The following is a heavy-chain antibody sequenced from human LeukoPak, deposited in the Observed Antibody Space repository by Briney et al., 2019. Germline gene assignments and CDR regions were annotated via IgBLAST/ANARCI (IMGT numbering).Heavy chain of an antibody. CDR3: ARCNVPAAIWLYYYYYYMDD. CDR2: MNPNSGNT. Sequence: GASVKVSCKASGYTFTRYDINWVRQATGQGLEWMGWMNPNSGNTGYAQKFQGRVTMTRNTSISTAYMELSSLRSEDTAVYYCARCNVPAAIWLYYYYYYMDDWGKGTTVTVSS. V-gene: IGHV1-8*01. D-gene: IGHD2-2*01. J-gene: IGHJ6*03. CDR1: GYTFTRYD.